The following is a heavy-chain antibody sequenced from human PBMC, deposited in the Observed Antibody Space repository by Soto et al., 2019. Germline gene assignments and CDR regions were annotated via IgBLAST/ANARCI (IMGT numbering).Heavy chain of an antibody. Sequence: ASVKVSCKASGYTFTGYYMHWVRQAPGQGLEWMGWINPNSGGTNYAQKFQGWVTMTRDTSISTAYMELSRLRSDDTAVYYCARGGYDILTGYPPMNYYYYYMDVWGKGTTVTVSS. V-gene: IGHV1-2*04. CDR1: GYTFTGYY. CDR3: ARGGYDILTGYPPMNYYYYYMDV. J-gene: IGHJ6*03. D-gene: IGHD3-9*01. CDR2: INPNSGGT.